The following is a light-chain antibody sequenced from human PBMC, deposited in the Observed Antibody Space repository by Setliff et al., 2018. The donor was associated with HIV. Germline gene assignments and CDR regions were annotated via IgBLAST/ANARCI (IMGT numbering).Light chain of an antibody. CDR1: SSDVGGYSY. V-gene: IGLV2-14*01. CDR2: EVR. J-gene: IGLJ1*01. CDR3: SSYAATNTLP. Sequence: QSVLTQPASVPGSPGQSITISCTGTSSDVGGYSYVSWYQQHPGKAPKLIIYEVRNRPSGVSSRFSGSKSGNTASLTISGLQAEDEADYYCSSYAATNTLPFGTGTKVTVL.